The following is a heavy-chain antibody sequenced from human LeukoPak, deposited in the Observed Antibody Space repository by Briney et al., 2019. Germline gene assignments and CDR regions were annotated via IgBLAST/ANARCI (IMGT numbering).Heavy chain of an antibody. D-gene: IGHD2-15*01. CDR1: GFTFSSYW. CDR2: IKQDGSEK. J-gene: IGHJ4*02. Sequence: GGSLRLSCAASGFTFSSYWMSWVRQAPGKGLEWVANIKQDGSEKYYVDSVKGRFTISRDNAKNSLYLQMNSLRAEDTAVYYCARDNCSGGSCYSRGGYVDYWGQGTLVTVSS. CDR3: ARDNCSGGSCYSRGGYVDY. V-gene: IGHV3-7*01.